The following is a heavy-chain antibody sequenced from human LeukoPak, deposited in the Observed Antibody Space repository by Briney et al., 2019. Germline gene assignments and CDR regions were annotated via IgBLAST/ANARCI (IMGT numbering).Heavy chain of an antibody. V-gene: IGHV3-9*01. CDR3: ARSLRTFVTVTTIFDY. D-gene: IGHD4-17*01. J-gene: IGHJ4*02. CDR1: GFSFDDYA. Sequence: ALRLSCAASGFSFDDYAMHWVRQAPGKGLEWVSGISWNSGSIGYADSVKGRFTISRDNAKNSLYLQMNSLRAEDTAVYYCARSLRTFVTVTTIFDYWGQGTLVTVSS. CDR2: ISWNSGSI.